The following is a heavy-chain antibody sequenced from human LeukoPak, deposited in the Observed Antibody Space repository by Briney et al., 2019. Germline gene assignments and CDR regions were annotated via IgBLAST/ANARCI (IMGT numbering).Heavy chain of an antibody. Sequence: GGSLRLSCAASGFTFSSYGMSWVRQAPGKGLEWVSGISGSGGSTYYADSVKGRFTISRDNSKNTLYLQMNSLRAEDTAVYYCAKEGTYYYGSGSYSNYFDYWGQGTLVTVSS. CDR1: GFTFSSYG. D-gene: IGHD3-10*01. CDR2: ISGSGGST. CDR3: AKEGTYYYGSGSYSNYFDY. V-gene: IGHV3-23*01. J-gene: IGHJ4*02.